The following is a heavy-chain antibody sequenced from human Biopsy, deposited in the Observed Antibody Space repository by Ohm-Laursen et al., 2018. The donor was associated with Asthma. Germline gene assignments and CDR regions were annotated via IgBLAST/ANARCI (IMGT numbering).Heavy chain of an antibody. D-gene: IGHD2-15*01. CDR1: GYIFTSHA. J-gene: IGHJ6*02. CDR2: INTNTGNP. V-gene: IGHV7-4-1*02. CDR3: ARGLLGMDV. Sequence: GASVKVSCQASGYIFTSHAMNWVRQAPGQGLEWMGRINTNTGNPTYAQGFTGRFVFSLDTSVSTAYLQISSLKADDTAVYYCARGLLGMDVWGQGTTVTVSS.